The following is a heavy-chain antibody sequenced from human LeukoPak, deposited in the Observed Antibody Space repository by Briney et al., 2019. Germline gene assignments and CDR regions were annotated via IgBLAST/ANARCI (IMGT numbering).Heavy chain of an antibody. CDR1: GGSISSSSYY. J-gene: IGHJ4*02. V-gene: IGHV4-39*07. Sequence: SETLSLTCTVSGGSISSSSYYWTWIRQPPGKGLEWIGEINHSGSTNYNPSLKSRFTISVDTSKNQFSLKLTSLTAADTAVYYCARPRWDGGKGPFDSWSQGTLVTVSS. D-gene: IGHD4-23*01. CDR3: ARPRWDGGKGPFDS. CDR2: INHSGST.